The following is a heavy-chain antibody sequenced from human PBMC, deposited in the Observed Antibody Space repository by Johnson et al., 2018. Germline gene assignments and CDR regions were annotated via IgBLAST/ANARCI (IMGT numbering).Heavy chain of an antibody. CDR1: GFSFSAYG. CDR2: ISDDGNSK. J-gene: IGHJ1*01. CDR3: ARAQGGDYVAEYFQH. D-gene: IGHD4-17*01. V-gene: IGHV3-30*03. Sequence: QVQLVQSGGGVVQPGRSLRLSCAASGFSFSAYGMHWVRQAPGKGLEWVAVISDDGNSKFYAESVKGRFTISRDNSKYTMYLQMHSLKAEDTAMYYCARAQGGDYVAEYFQHWGQGTLVTVSS.